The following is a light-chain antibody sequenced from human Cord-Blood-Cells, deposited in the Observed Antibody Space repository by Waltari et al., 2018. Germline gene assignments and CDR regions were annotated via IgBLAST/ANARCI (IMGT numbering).Light chain of an antibody. CDR2: GAS. Sequence: EIVMTQSPATLSVSPGERATLSCRASQSVSSNLAWYQQKPDPAPRLLIYGASTRATGIPARFSGSWSGTEFTLTSSSLQSEYFAVYYCQQYNNWPFTFGPGTKVDIK. CDR1: QSVSSN. V-gene: IGKV3-15*01. J-gene: IGKJ3*01. CDR3: QQYNNWPFT.